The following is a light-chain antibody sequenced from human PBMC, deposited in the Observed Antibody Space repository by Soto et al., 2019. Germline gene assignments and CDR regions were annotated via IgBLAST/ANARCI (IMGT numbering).Light chain of an antibody. CDR1: TANIGSNY. CDR3: GTWDDSQTTWM. CDR2: KDD. J-gene: IGLJ3*02. V-gene: IGLV1-47*01. Sequence: QSALTQPPSASGTPGQRVTISCSGSTANIGSNYVNWYQELPEAGPKLLIYKDDKRPSGVPDRFSASKSASSASLAISGLRSDDEATYFCGTWDDSQTTWMFGGGTKVTVL.